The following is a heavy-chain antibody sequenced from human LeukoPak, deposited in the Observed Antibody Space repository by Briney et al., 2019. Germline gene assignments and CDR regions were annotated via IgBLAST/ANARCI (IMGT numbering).Heavy chain of an antibody. Sequence: GGSLRLSCAASGFTFSNHGMHWVRQAPGKGLEWVAVISYDGSNIHYADSVKGRFTISRDNAKNSLYLQMNSLRAEDTAVYYCARDIYYDSSGYYGSVYWGQGTLVTVSS. CDR2: ISYDGSNI. V-gene: IGHV3-30*03. CDR3: ARDIYYDSSGYYGSVY. CDR1: GFTFSNHG. D-gene: IGHD3-22*01. J-gene: IGHJ4*02.